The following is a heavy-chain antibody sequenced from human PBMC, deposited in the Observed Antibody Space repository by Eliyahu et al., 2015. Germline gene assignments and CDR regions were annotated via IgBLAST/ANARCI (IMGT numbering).Heavy chain of an antibody. Sequence: QVQLVQSGSELKMPGAXVKVSCKASGYTFTSYSMNWVRQAPGXGLERMGWXSTNXGVTSYAQGFRGRFVFSLDTSVSTAYLQISGLKPEDTAVYYCARDRVAATGGGVDWFYYYGMDVWGQGTTVTVSS. CDR2: XSTNXGVT. CDR3: ARDRVAATGGGVDWFYYYGMDV. J-gene: IGHJ6*02. CDR1: GYTFTSYS. V-gene: IGHV7-4-1*02. D-gene: IGHD1-26*01.